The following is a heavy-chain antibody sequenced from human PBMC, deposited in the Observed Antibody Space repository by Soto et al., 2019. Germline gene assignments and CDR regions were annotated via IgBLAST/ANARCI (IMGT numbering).Heavy chain of an antibody. Sequence: QVQLVQSGAEVKKPGASVKVSCKTSGYTFTNYGITWVRQAPGQGLEWMGWISAYNGNTGYTQKLQGRVTITTDTYTSTDYMELRSLRSDDTAVYYCASYLGYYYDSSGFYSYFQYWGQGTLVTVSS. V-gene: IGHV1-18*01. CDR3: ASYLGYYYDSSGFYSYFQY. D-gene: IGHD3-22*01. CDR1: GYTFTNYG. CDR2: ISAYNGNT. J-gene: IGHJ1*01.